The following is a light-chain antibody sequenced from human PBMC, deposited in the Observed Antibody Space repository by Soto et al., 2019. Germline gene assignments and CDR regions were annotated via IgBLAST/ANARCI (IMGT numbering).Light chain of an antibody. V-gene: IGLV2-14*01. CDR1: SSDVGGYNY. J-gene: IGLJ2*01. CDR2: EVS. CDR3: SVCKSSSTPHVV. Sequence: QSALTQPASVSGSPGQSITISCTGTSSDVGGYNYVSWYQQHPGKAPKLMIYEVSNRPSGVSNRFSGSKSGNTASLTISGLQAEDEADYYCSVCKSSSTPHVVFGGGTKVTVL.